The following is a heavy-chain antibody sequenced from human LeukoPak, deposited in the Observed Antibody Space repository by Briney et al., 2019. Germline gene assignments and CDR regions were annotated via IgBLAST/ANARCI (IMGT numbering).Heavy chain of an antibody. V-gene: IGHV3-7*01. CDR3: ARDAYLNHYYYYGMDV. Sequence: GSLRLSCAGSGFTHSNYWMSWVRQAPGKGLEWVANIKQDGSEKYYVDSVKGRFTISGDNAKNSLYLQMNSLRAEDSAVYYCARDAYLNHYYYYGMDVWGQGTTVTVSS. CDR2: IKQDGSEK. J-gene: IGHJ6*02. CDR1: GFTHSNYW.